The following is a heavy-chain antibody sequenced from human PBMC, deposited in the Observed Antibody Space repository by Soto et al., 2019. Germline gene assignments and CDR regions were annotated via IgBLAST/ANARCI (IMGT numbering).Heavy chain of an antibody. J-gene: IGHJ4*02. CDR2: IKSKTDGGTT. Sequence: GGSLILSCAADGCTFSNAWMNWGGQAPGKGLEWVGRIKSKTDGGTTDYAAPVKGRFTISRDDSKNTLYLQMNSLKTEDTAEYSCTTDPVTMIVVVPSSGGGQGT. CDR1: GCTFSNAW. V-gene: IGHV3-15*07. CDR3: TTDPVTMIVVVPSSG. D-gene: IGHD3-22*01.